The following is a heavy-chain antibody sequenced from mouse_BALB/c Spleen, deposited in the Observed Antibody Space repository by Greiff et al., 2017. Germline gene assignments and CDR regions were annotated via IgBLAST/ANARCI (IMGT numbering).Heavy chain of an antibody. D-gene: IGHD2-14*01. CDR3: NAPVRSGFAY. J-gene: IGHJ3*01. CDR1: GFNIKDYY. Sequence: EVQVVESGAELVRSGASVKLSCTASGFNIKDYYMHWVKQRPEQGLEWIGWIDPENGDTEYAPKFQGKATMTADTSSNTAYLQLSSLTSEDTAVYYCNAPVRSGFAYWGQGTLVTVSA. V-gene: IGHV14-4*02. CDR2: IDPENGDT.